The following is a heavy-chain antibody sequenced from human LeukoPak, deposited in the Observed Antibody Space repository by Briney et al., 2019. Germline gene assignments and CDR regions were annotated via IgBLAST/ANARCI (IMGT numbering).Heavy chain of an antibody. V-gene: IGHV3-30*02. Sequence: GGSLRLSCAASGFTFSSYGIHWVRQAPGKGLEWVAFIRYDGSNKYYADSVKSRFTISRDNSKNTLYLQMNSLRAEDTAVYYCAKDRDGTWELRFDYWGQETLVTVSS. J-gene: IGHJ4*02. CDR3: AKDRDGTWELRFDY. CDR2: IRYDGSNK. D-gene: IGHD1-26*01. CDR1: GFTFSSYG.